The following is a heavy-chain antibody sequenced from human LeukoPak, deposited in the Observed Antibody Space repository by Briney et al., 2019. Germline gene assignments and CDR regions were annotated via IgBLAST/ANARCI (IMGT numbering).Heavy chain of an antibody. D-gene: IGHD6-19*01. Sequence: GESLKISCKVSGYSFTTYWNGWVRQMPGKGLEWMGIIYPGDSDTRYSPSFQGQVTISADKSISTAYLQWSSLRAEDTAVYYCAREMGIAVAGDGDYWGQGTLVTVSS. J-gene: IGHJ4*02. CDR2: IYPGDSDT. V-gene: IGHV5-51*01. CDR3: AREMGIAVAGDGDY. CDR1: GYSFTTYW.